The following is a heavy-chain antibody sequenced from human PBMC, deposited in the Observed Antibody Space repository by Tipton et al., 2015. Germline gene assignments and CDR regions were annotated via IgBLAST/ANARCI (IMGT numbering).Heavy chain of an antibody. CDR1: GFTFEDYS. V-gene: IGHV3-43*01. D-gene: IGHD3-10*01. Sequence: SLRLSCAASGFTFEDYSMHWVRQGPGKGLEWVALITWNGGSTSYADSVEGRFTVSRDNSRNSLHLQMNTLRTEDTALYYCARDMFYYGSGTYHDYGMDVWGQGTTVTVSS. CDR2: ITWNGGST. CDR3: ARDMFYYGSGTYHDYGMDV. J-gene: IGHJ6*02.